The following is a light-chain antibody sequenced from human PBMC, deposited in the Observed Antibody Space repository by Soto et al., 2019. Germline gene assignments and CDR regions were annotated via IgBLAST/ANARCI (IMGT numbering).Light chain of an antibody. CDR3: LLSYTRARHVV. CDR1: TGAVTSGHY. J-gene: IGLJ2*01. Sequence: VVTQEPSLTVSPGGTVTLTCGSSTGAVTSGHYPYWFQQKPGQAPRTLIYDTTKKHSWTPALFSGSLLGGKAALTLTGAQPEDEAEYYCLLSYTRARHVVFGGGTKVTVL. CDR2: DTT. V-gene: IGLV7-46*01.